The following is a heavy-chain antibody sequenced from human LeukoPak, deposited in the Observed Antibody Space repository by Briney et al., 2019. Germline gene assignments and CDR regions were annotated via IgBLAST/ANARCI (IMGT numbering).Heavy chain of an antibody. CDR1: GGSISSVDYY. CDR3: ARYFIIGDYAFDL. D-gene: IGHD4-17*01. Sequence: PSDTLSLTCTVSGGSISSVDYYWSWIRQPPGKGLDWIGYIYYSGSTYYNPSLKSRVTISVDTSKNQFSLKLSSVTAADTAVYYCARYFIIGDYAFDLWGRGTLVTVSS. V-gene: IGHV4-30-4*02. J-gene: IGHJ2*01. CDR2: IYYSGST.